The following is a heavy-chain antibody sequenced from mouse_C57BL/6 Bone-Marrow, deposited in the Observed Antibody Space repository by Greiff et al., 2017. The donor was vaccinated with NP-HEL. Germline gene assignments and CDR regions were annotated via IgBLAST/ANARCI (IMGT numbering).Heavy chain of an antibody. V-gene: IGHV5-6*01. CDR2: ISSGGSYT. D-gene: IGHD2-5*01. CDR3: ARPDSNYVSFDY. Sequence: EVMLVESGGDLVKPGGSLKLSCAASGFTFSSYGMSWVRQTPDKRLEWVATISSGGSYTYYPDSVKGRFTISRDNAKNTLYLQMSSLKSEDTAMYYCARPDSNYVSFDYWGQGTTLTVSS. CDR1: GFTFSSYG. J-gene: IGHJ2*01.